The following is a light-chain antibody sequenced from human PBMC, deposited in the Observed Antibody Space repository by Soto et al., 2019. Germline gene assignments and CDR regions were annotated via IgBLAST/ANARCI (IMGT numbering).Light chain of an antibody. J-gene: IGKJ4*01. CDR2: GAS. V-gene: IGKV3-20*01. Sequence: EIVLTPSPGTLSLSPGERATLSCSASQSVSNNYLAWYQQKPGQAPRLLIYGASNRATGIPDRFSGSGSGTDFALTISSLQAEDVAVYYCQQYYSTPLTFGGGTKVDIK. CDR1: QSVSNNY. CDR3: QQYYSTPLT.